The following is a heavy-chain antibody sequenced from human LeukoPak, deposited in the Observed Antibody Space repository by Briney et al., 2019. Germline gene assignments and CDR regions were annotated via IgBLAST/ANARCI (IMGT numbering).Heavy chain of an antibody. Sequence: ASVKVSCKASGYAFTDYKIHWVRQAPGQGPEWMGWINPDSGGINYAQKFQDRVTMTRDTSISTAYMELSRLRSDDTAVYYCARDRRRFHFGYWGQGTLVTVSS. J-gene: IGHJ4*02. V-gene: IGHV1-2*02. CDR3: ARDRRRFHFGY. CDR1: GYAFTDYK. CDR2: INPDSGGI.